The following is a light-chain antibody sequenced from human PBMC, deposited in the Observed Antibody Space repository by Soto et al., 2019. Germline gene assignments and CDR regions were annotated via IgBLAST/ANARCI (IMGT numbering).Light chain of an antibody. CDR2: SAS. Sequence: EIVMTQSPATLSVSPGERATLSCRASQSFNSNLAWYQQKPGQAPRLLIFSASIRATGIPDRFSGSGSGTEFILTVSRLQSEDFAVYYCQQYNEWPFTFGPGTKVDI. J-gene: IGKJ3*01. V-gene: IGKV3D-15*01. CDR3: QQYNEWPFT. CDR1: QSFNSN.